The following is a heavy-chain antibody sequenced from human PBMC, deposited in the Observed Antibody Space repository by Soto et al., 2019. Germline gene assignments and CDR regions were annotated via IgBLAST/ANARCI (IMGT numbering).Heavy chain of an antibody. J-gene: IGHJ6*02. Sequence: GASVKVSCKASGYTFTSYGISWVRQAPGQGLEWMGWISAYNGNTNYAQKLQGRVTMTTDTSTSTAYMELRSLRSDDTAVYYCARAGGGYYDSSGYYYRYYYYGMDVWGQGTTVTVS. D-gene: IGHD3-22*01. CDR3: ARAGGGYYDSSGYYYRYYYYGMDV. CDR2: ISAYNGNT. CDR1: GYTFTSYG. V-gene: IGHV1-18*04.